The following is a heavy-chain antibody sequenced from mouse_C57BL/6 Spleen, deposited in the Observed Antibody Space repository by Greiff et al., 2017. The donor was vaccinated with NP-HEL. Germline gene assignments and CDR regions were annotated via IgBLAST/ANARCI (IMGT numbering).Heavy chain of an antibody. D-gene: IGHD4-1*01. CDR2: ISDGGSYT. V-gene: IGHV5-4*01. Sequence: EVMLVESGGGLVKPGGSLKLSCAASGFTFSSYAMSWVRQTPEKRLEWVATISDGGSYTYYPDNVKGRFPISRDNAKNNLYLQMSHLKSEDTAMYYCARDGANWEGYYYAMDYWGQGTSVTVSS. CDR3: ARDGANWEGYYYAMDY. J-gene: IGHJ4*01. CDR1: GFTFSSYA.